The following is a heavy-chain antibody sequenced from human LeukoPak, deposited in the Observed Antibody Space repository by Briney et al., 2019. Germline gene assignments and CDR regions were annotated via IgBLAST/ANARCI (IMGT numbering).Heavy chain of an antibody. Sequence: GGSLRLSCAASGFTFSSYGMHWVRQAPGKGLEWVAVISYDGSNKYYADSVKGRFTISRDNSKNTLYLQMNSLRAEDTGVYYCAKDPASGIACDYWGQGTLVTVSS. CDR3: AKDPASGIACDY. CDR1: GFTFSSYG. CDR2: ISYDGSNK. V-gene: IGHV3-30*18. J-gene: IGHJ4*02. D-gene: IGHD6-13*01.